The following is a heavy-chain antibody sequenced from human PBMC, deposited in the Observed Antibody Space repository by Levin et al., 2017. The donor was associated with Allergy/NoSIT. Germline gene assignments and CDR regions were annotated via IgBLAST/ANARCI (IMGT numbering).Heavy chain of an antibody. D-gene: IGHD5-12*01. J-gene: IGHJ6*02. V-gene: IGHV3-21*01. CDR1: GFTFSSYS. Sequence: GESLKISCAASGFTFSSYSMNWVRQAPGKGLEWVSSISSSSSYIYYADSVKGRFTISRDNAKNSLYLQMNSLRAEDTAVYYCARGSGVGYDWRFGMDVWGQGTTVTVSS. CDR3: ARGSGVGYDWRFGMDV. CDR2: ISSSSSYI.